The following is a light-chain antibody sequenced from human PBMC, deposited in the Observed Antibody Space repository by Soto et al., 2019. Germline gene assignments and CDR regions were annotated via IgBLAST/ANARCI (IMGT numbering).Light chain of an antibody. CDR2: AAS. J-gene: IGKJ4*01. Sequence: GYRVTIPCRASQDIRNDLGWYQQKPGKAPKRLIYAASSLQSGVPSRFSGSASGTEFTLTISGLQPEDSATYYCLQHNSYPLTFGGGTKVDIK. V-gene: IGKV1-17*01. CDR1: QDIRND. CDR3: LQHNSYPLT.